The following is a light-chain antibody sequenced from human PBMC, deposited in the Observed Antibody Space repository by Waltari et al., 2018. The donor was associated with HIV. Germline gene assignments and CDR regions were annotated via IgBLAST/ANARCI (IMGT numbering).Light chain of an antibody. CDR2: KVS. Sequence: DIQITKSPSTLSASVGDRVTITCRASRDIRNWLAWYQQTPGKTPNLLIYKVSTLESGVPSRFSCSGSGTEFTLTISGLQPDDSATYYWQQFNYFWTFGQGTKAEIK. V-gene: IGKV1-5*03. CDR1: RDIRNW. CDR3: QQFNYFWT. J-gene: IGKJ1*01.